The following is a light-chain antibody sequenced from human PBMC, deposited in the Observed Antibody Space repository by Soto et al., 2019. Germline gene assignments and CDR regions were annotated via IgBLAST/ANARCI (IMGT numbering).Light chain of an antibody. V-gene: IGLV2-14*01. Sequence: QSALTQSASVSGSPGQSITISCTGTSSDVGGYNYVSWYQQHPGKAPKLIIYEVSNRPSGVSTRFSGSKSGNTASLTISGLQAEDEADYSCSSYTSSNYWVFGGGTKLTVL. CDR3: SSYTSSNYWV. CDR1: SSDVGGYNY. CDR2: EVS. J-gene: IGLJ3*02.